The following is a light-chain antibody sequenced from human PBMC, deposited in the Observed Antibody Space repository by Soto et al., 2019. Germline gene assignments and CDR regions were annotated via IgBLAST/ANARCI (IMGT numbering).Light chain of an antibody. V-gene: IGLV1-47*02. CDR2: SNS. CDR3: AAWDDSLSGPV. CDR1: SSNIGRNY. J-gene: IGLJ3*02. Sequence: QSVLTQPPSASGTPGQRVTISCSGSSSNIGRNYVYWYQQLPGTAPKLLMYSNSQRPSGVPDRFSGSKSGTSASLAISGLRSEDEADYYCAAWDDSLSGPVFGGGTKLTVL.